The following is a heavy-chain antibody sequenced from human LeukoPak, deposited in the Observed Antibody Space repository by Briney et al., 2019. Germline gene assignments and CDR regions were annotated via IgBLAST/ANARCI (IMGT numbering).Heavy chain of an antibody. J-gene: IGHJ6*02. CDR2: IYHSGST. CDR3: ARDSMTITMVRKYYYGMDV. Sequence: GTLSLTCAVSGGSISSSDWWSWVRQPPGKGLEWIGEIYHSGSTNYNPSLKSRVTISVDKSKKQFSLKLTSVTAADTAVYFCARDSMTITMVRKYYYGMDVWGQGTTVTVSS. D-gene: IGHD3-10*01. V-gene: IGHV4-4*01. CDR1: GGSISSSDW.